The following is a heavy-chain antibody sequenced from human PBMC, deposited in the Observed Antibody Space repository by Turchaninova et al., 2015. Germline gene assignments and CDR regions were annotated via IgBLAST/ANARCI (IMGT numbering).Heavy chain of an antibody. D-gene: IGHD3-22*01. Sequence: QVQLQQWGAGLLKPSETLSLPASVSAGSFSGYSWSCIRQPPGKGLGFIGEINHSGSTNYTPSLKSRVTISVDTSKNQFSLKLNSVTAADTAVYYCARGPSPYITMIVVEKYDIWGQGTLVTVSS. V-gene: IGHV4-34*01. CDR2: INHSGST. CDR1: AGSFSGYS. CDR3: ARGPSPYITMIVVEKYDI. J-gene: IGHJ4*02.